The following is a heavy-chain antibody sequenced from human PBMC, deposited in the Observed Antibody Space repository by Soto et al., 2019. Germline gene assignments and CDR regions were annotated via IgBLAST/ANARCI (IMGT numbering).Heavy chain of an antibody. Sequence: QVQLQESGPGLVKPSGTLSLTCAVSGGSISSSNWWSWVRQPPGKGLEWIGEIYHSGSTNYNPSLKSRVTISVDKSKNQCSLKLSSGTAADTAVYYCARWGHCSSTSCYTGLDYWGQGTLVTVSS. V-gene: IGHV4-4*02. J-gene: IGHJ4*02. D-gene: IGHD2-2*02. CDR1: GGSISSSNW. CDR3: ARWGHCSSTSCYTGLDY. CDR2: IYHSGST.